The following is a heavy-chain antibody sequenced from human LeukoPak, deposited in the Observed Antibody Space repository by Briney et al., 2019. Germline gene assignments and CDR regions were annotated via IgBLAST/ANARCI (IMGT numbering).Heavy chain of an antibody. J-gene: IGHJ5*02. CDR3: ARYYDFWSGYLDP. CDR2: IYTSGST. CDR1: GGSISSGSYY. Sequence: SQTLSLTCTVSGGSISSGSYYWSWIRQPAGKGLEWIGRIYTSGSTNYNPSLKSRVTMSVDTSKNQFSLKLSSVTAADTAVYYCARYYDFWSGYLDPWGQGTLVTVSS. D-gene: IGHD3-3*01. V-gene: IGHV4-61*02.